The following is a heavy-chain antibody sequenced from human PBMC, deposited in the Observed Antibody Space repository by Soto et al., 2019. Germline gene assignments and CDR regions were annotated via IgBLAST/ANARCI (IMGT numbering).Heavy chain of an antibody. Sequence: QVQLVQSGAEVKKPGASVKVSCKASGYTFNIYGISWVRQAPGQGLEWMGWISTYNDNTNYAQKFQGRVTMTTETPTGTAYMELRRLRSDDTAVYYCARSSAIVGAPYMFAYWGQGTLVTVSS. CDR1: GYTFNIYG. J-gene: IGHJ1*01. CDR2: ISTYNDNT. V-gene: IGHV1-18*01. D-gene: IGHD1-26*01. CDR3: ARSSAIVGAPYMFAY.